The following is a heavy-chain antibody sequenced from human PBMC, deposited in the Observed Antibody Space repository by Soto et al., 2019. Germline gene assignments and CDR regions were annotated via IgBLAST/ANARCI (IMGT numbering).Heavy chain of an antibody. CDR2: IYYSGST. V-gene: IGHV4-31*03. CDR1: GGSINSGGYY. D-gene: IGHD3-10*01. J-gene: IGHJ4*02. CDR3: ASLYGSGSYYSGVDY. Sequence: TLSLTCTVSGGSINSGGYYWSWIRQHPGKGLEWIGYIYYSGSTYFNPSLTSRVTISVDTSKNQFSLKLNSVTAADTAVYYCASLYGSGSYYSGVDYWGQGTLVTVSS.